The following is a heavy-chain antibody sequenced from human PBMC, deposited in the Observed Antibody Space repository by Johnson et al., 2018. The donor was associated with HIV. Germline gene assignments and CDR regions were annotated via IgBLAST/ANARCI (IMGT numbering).Heavy chain of an antibody. V-gene: IGHV3-30-3*01. CDR2: ISYDGSNK. D-gene: IGHD4-17*01. CDR1: GFTFSSYA. J-gene: IGHJ3*02. Sequence: QVQLVEFGGGVVQPGRSLRLSCAASGFTFSSYAMHWVSQAPGKGLEWVAVISYDGSNKYYADSVKGRFTISRDNSKNTLYLQMNSLRAEDTAVYYCARAGYYGDNDAFDIWGQGTMVTVSS. CDR3: ARAGYYGDNDAFDI.